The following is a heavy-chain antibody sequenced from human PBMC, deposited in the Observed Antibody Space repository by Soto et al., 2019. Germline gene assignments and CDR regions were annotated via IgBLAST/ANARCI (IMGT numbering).Heavy chain of an antibody. CDR1: GYTFTSYY. CDR3: AIAVAGYNWIDP. D-gene: IGHD6-19*01. J-gene: IGHJ5*02. V-gene: IGHV1-46*03. CDR2: INPSGGST. Sequence: ASVRVSFKASGYTFTSYYMHWVRQAPGQGPEWMGIINPSGGSTSYAQKFQGRVTMTRDRSTSTVYMELSSLRSEDTAVYYCAIAVAGYNWIDPWGQGTLVTVSS.